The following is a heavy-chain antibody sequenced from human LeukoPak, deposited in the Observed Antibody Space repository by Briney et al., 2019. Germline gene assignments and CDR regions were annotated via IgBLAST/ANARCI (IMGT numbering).Heavy chain of an antibody. Sequence: SVKVSCKASGGTFSSYAISWVRQAPGQGLEWMGGIIPIFGTANYAQKFQGRVTITTDESTSTAYVELSSLRSEDTAVYYCARGPWDSSTSCYFDYWGQGTLVTVSS. D-gene: IGHD2-2*01. J-gene: IGHJ4*02. CDR3: ARGPWDSSTSCYFDY. CDR1: GGTFSSYA. CDR2: IIPIFGTA. V-gene: IGHV1-69*05.